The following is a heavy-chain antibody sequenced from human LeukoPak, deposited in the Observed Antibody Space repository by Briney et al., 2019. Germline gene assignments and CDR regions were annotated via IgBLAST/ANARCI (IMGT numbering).Heavy chain of an antibody. CDR1: GYSISSGYH. CDR3: ARDLIVATISYFDY. D-gene: IGHD5-12*01. Sequence: SETLSLTCAVSGYSISSGYHWGWIRQPPGKGLEWIGSIYHSGSTYYNPSLKSRVTISVDTSKNQFSLKLTSVTAADTAVFYCARDLIVATISYFDYWGQGTLVTVSS. CDR2: IYHSGST. J-gene: IGHJ4*02. V-gene: IGHV4-38-2*02.